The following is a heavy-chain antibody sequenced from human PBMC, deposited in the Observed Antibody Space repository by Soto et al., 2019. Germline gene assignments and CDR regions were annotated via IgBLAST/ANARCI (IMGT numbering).Heavy chain of an antibody. Sequence: QVQLVQSGAEVKKPGASVKVACKASGYTFTSYGFSWVRQAPGQGLEWMGWISAYNGNTSYAQKLQGRVTMTTDTSKSTADIELRSLPSDDTAVYYCARDWYFDLWGRGTLVTVSS. CDR2: ISAYNGNT. CDR3: ARDWYFDL. V-gene: IGHV1-18*01. J-gene: IGHJ2*01. CDR1: GYTFTSYG.